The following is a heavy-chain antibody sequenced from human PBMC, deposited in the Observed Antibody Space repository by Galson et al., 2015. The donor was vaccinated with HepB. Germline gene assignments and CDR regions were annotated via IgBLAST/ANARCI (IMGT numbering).Heavy chain of an antibody. Sequence: SLRLSCAASKFTFSDHYMSWIRQAPGKGLEWISYISSSGNNIYYADSVKGRFTISRDNAKKSLYLQMNSLRAEDTAVYYCARAALGWFDPWGQGTLVTVSS. CDR3: ARAALGWFDP. J-gene: IGHJ5*02. D-gene: IGHD6-25*01. CDR1: KFTFSDHY. V-gene: IGHV3-11*01. CDR2: ISSSGNNI.